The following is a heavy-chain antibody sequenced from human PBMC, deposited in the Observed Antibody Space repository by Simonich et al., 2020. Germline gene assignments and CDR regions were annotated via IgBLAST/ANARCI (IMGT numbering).Heavy chain of an antibody. CDR2: ISYDGSNK. V-gene: IGHV3-30*07. CDR1: GFTFSSYA. D-gene: IGHD7-27*01. CDR3: ASGLPPLGIFDY. Sequence: QVQLVESGGGVVQPGRSLRLSCAASGFTFSSYAMHWVRQAPGKGIEWEAVISYDGSNKYYADSVKGRFTISRDNSKNTLYLQMNSLRAEDTAVYYCASGLPPLGIFDYWGQGTLVTVSS. J-gene: IGHJ4*02.